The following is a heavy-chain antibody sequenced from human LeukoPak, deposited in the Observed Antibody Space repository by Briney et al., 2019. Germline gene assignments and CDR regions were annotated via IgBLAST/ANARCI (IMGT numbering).Heavy chain of an antibody. V-gene: IGHV4-39*01. CDR3: ARRRRLWFGELGDAFDI. J-gene: IGHJ3*02. CDR1: GGSISSSRYY. D-gene: IGHD3-10*01. CDR2: IYYSGST. Sequence: SETLSLTCTVSGGSISSSRYYWGWIRQPPGKGLEWIGSIYYSGSTYYNPSLKSRVTISVDTSKNQFSLKLSSVTAADTAVYYCARRRRLWFGELGDAFDIWGQGTMVTVSS.